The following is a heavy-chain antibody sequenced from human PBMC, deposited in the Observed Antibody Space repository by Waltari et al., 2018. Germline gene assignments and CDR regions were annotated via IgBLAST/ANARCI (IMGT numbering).Heavy chain of an antibody. Sequence: QVQLQESGPGLVKPSETLSLTCAVSGYSISSGYYLGWIRQPPGKGLEWIGSIYHSGSTYYNPSLKSRLTISVDTSKNQFSLKLSSLRSEDMAVYYCARGRGGDYDYWGQGTLVTVSS. D-gene: IGHD4-17*01. CDR1: GYSISSGYY. CDR2: IYHSGST. V-gene: IGHV4-38-2*01. J-gene: IGHJ4*02. CDR3: ARGRGGDYDY.